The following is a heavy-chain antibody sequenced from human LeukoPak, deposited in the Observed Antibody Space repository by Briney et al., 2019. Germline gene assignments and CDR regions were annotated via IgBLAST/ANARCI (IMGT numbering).Heavy chain of an antibody. Sequence: TGGSLRLSCAASGFTFSSYWMSWVRQAPGKGLEWVANIKQDGSEKYYVDSVKGRFTISRDNAKNSLYLQMNSLRAEDTAVYYCARDLWFGETAFDYWGQGTLVTVSS. CDR1: GFTFSSYW. D-gene: IGHD3-10*01. J-gene: IGHJ4*02. V-gene: IGHV3-7*01. CDR3: ARDLWFGETAFDY. CDR2: IKQDGSEK.